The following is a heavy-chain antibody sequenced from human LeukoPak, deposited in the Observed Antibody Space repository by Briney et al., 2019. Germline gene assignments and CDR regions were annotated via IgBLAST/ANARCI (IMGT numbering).Heavy chain of an antibody. V-gene: IGHV4-38-2*02. CDR1: GYSISSGYY. J-gene: IGHJ4*02. CDR3: ARGGGVRGHYFDY. CDR2: IYHSGST. Sequence: SETLSLTCTVSGYSISSGYYWGWIRQPPGKGLEWIGSIYHSGSTYYNPSLKSRVTISVDTSKNQFSLKLSSVTAADTAVYYCARGGGVRGHYFDYWGQGTLVTVSS. D-gene: IGHD3-10*01.